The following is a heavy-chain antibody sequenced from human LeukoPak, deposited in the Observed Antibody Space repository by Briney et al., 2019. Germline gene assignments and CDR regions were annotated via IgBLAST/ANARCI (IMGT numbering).Heavy chain of an antibody. CDR1: GFTFNSYA. V-gene: IGHV3-23*01. J-gene: IGHJ4*02. D-gene: IGHD2-15*01. CDR3: AKDIVVAASFFDY. CDR2: ISGGGSST. Sequence: GRSLRLSWAASGFTFNSYAMSWVRQAPGKGLEWVSAISGGGSSTYYADAVKGRFTISRDNSKNTLYLQMNSLRAEDTAVYYCAKDIVVAASFFDYWGQGTLVTVSS.